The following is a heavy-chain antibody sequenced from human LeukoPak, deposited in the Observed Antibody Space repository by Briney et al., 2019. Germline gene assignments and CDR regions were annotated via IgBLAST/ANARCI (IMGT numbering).Heavy chain of an antibody. D-gene: IGHD3-10*01. CDR2: ISRYGDDT. CDR1: GFPFINSA. J-gene: IGHJ4*02. CDR3: PRGGVWHQLAIEY. Sequence: GGSLRLACATSGFPFINSAMHWVRQAPGKGLEYVASISRYGDDTYYADSVKDRFTISRDNSKNTLYLQMGSLRTDDMAVYYCPRGGVWHQLAIEYWGQGTLVTVSS. V-gene: IGHV3-64*02.